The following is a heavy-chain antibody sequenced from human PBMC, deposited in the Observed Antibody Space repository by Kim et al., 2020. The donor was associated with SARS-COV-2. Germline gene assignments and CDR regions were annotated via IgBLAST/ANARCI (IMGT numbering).Heavy chain of an antibody. D-gene: IGHD3-3*01. Sequence: GGSLRLSCAASGFTFSSYSMNWVRQAPGKGLEWVSSISSSSGSIYYADSVKGRFTISRDNAKNSLYLQMNSLRAADTAVYYCARDGGLTIFGLVTADYGMDVWGQGTTVTVSS. CDR2: ISSSSGSI. CDR3: ARDGGLTIFGLVTADYGMDV. CDR1: GFTFSSYS. J-gene: IGHJ6*02. V-gene: IGHV3-21*01.